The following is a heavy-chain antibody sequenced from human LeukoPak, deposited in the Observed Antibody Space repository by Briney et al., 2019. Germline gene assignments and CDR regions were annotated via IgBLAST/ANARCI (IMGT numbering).Heavy chain of an antibody. V-gene: IGHV3-74*01. CDR3: ARKRPGYSYGMDV. CDR1: GFTFSSYG. J-gene: IGHJ6*02. D-gene: IGHD5-18*01. Sequence: GGSLRLSCAASGFTFSSYGMHWVRQAPGKGLVWVSRISSDGSSSDGRSTIYADSVKGRFTISRDNAKNTLFLQMNSLRAEDTAVYYCARKRPGYSYGMDVWGQGTTVTVSS. CDR2: ISSDGSSSDGRST.